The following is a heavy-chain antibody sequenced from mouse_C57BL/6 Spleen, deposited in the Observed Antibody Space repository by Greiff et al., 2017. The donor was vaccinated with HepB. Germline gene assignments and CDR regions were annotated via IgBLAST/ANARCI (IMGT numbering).Heavy chain of an antibody. CDR1: GYTFTSYG. CDR3: ARDQVITTVVATGGSYFDY. CDR2: IYPRSGNT. V-gene: IGHV1-81*01. D-gene: IGHD1-1*01. J-gene: IGHJ2*01. Sequence: QVQLQQSGAELARPGASVKLSCKASGYTFTSYGISWVKQRTGQGLAWIGEIYPRSGNTYYNEKFKGKATLTADKSSSTAYMELRSLTSEDSAVYFCARDQVITTVVATGGSYFDYWGQGTTLTVSS.